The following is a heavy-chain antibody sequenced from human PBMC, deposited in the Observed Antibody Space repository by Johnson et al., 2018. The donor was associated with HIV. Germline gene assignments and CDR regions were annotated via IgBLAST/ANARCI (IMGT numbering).Heavy chain of an antibody. V-gene: IGHV3-23*04. D-gene: IGHD3-10*01. Sequence: VQLVESGGGLVQPGGSLRLSCAASGFTFSSYALSWVRQAPGKGLQWVSAISGSGDSTYYADSVKGRFTIFRDNSKNTLYLQMKSLRAEDTAVYYCAKDRGQFGDGVPDAFDIWGQGTMVTVSS. CDR1: GFTFSSYA. CDR2: ISGSGDST. J-gene: IGHJ3*02. CDR3: AKDRGQFGDGVPDAFDI.